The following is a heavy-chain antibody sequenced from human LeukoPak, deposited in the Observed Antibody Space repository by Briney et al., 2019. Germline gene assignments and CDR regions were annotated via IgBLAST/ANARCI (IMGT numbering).Heavy chain of an antibody. CDR1: GFTLRSEW. CDR3: ARAPFGWFGELFDY. V-gene: IGHV3-7*01. CDR2: IKQDGSEK. D-gene: IGHD3-10*01. J-gene: IGHJ4*02. Sequence: LTGGSLRLSCAASGFTLRSEWMSWVRQAPGKGLEWVANIKQDGSEKYYVDSVKGRFTISRDNAKNSLYLQMNSLRAEDTAVYYCARAPFGWFGELFDYWGQGTLVTVSS.